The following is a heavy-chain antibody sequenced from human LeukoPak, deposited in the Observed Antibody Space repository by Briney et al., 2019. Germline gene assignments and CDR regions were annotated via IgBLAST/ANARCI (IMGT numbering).Heavy chain of an antibody. Sequence: GGSLRLSCATSGFTLSAYGMNWVRLAPGKGLGWVSSISSSSSYTYYAASVKGRFTISRDNAKNSPYLQMNSLRAEDTAVYYCARPYGDDDHYYGMDVWGQGTTVTVSS. CDR3: ARPYGDDDHYYGMDV. D-gene: IGHD4-17*01. V-gene: IGHV3-21*01. CDR2: ISSSSSYT. CDR1: GFTLSAYG. J-gene: IGHJ6*02.